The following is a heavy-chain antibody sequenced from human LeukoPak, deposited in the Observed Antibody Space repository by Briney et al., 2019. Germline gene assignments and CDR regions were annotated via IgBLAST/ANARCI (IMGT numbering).Heavy chain of an antibody. CDR3: ARGWSLGYCSSTSCSDAFDI. J-gene: IGHJ3*02. V-gene: IGHV3-23*01. D-gene: IGHD2-2*01. CDR1: GFTFSSYG. CDR2: ISGSGGNT. Sequence: GGSLRLSCAASGFTFSSYGMSWVRQAPGKGLEWISGISGSGGNTYYADSVKGRFTISRDNSKNTLYLQMNSLRAEDTAVYYCARGWSLGYCSSTSCSDAFDIWGQGTMVTVSS.